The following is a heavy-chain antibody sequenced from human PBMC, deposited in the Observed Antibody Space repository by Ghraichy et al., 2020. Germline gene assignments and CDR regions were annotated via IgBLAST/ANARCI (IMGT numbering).Heavy chain of an antibody. V-gene: IGHV4-30-4*07. D-gene: IGHD2-15*01. CDR3: ARGYCSGGSCYSGFRYFDL. J-gene: IGHJ2*01. CDR1: GGSISSGGYS. CDR2: IYYSGST. Sequence: SETLSLTCAVSGGSISSGGYSWSRIRQPPGKGLEWIGYIYYSGSTYYNPSLKSRVTISVDTSKNQFSLKLSSVTAADTAVYYCARGYCSGGSCYSGFRYFDLWGRGTLVTVSS.